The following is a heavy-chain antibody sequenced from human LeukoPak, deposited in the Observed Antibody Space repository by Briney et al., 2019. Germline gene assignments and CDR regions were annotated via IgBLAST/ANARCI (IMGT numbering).Heavy chain of an antibody. V-gene: IGHV3-15*06. J-gene: IGHJ4*02. CDR1: GFTFSTSW. CDR2: IKSKTDGGAI. CDR3: CTVRDRDDIYYPFDY. D-gene: IGHD1-26*01. Sequence: PGGSLRLSCTVSGFTFSTSWMSWVRQAPGMGLEWVGRIKSKTDGGAINYAAPVRGRFTISRDDSKDTLYLQMNSLKTEDTALYYCCTVRDRDDIYYPFDYWGQGTLVTVSS.